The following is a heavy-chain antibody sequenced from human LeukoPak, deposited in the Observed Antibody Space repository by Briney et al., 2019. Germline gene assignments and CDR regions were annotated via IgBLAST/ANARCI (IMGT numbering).Heavy chain of an antibody. D-gene: IGHD3-10*01. CDR1: GGTFSSYA. CDR3: ASGVVVRGVISYYGMDV. V-gene: IGHV1-69*06. Sequence: SVKVSCKASGGTFSSYAISWVRQAPGQGLEWMGGIIPIFGTANYAQKFQGRVTITADKSTSTAYMELGSLRSEDTAVYYCASGVVVRGVISYYGMDVWGKGTTVTVSS. J-gene: IGHJ6*04. CDR2: IIPIFGTA.